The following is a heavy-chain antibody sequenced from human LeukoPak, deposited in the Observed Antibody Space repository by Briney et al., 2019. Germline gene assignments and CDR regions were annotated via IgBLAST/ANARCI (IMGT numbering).Heavy chain of an antibody. V-gene: IGHV3-23*01. CDR1: GFTFSSYA. J-gene: IGHJ4*02. CDR3: ASDYFLDY. Sequence: QSGGSLRLSCAASGFTFSSYAMTWVRQAPGKGLEWVSTISDSGARTNYADSAKGRFTISRDNSMNTLYLQMNSLRAGDTAVYYCASDYFLDYWGQGTLVTVSS. D-gene: IGHD6-25*01. CDR2: ISDSGART.